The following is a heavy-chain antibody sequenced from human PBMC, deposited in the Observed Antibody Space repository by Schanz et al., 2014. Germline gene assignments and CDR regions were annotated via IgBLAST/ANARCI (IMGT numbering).Heavy chain of an antibody. CDR2: ISPSSSYI. V-gene: IGHV3-21*04. CDR3: AKDHAGSDILTALGN. CDR1: GFTFSDSW. Sequence: VQLVESGGGLVQPGGSLRLSCAASGFTFSDSWMHWVRQAPGKGLVWVSSISPSSSYIYYADSVKGRFTISRDNAKNSLYLQMNSLRAEDTAVYYCAKDHAGSDILTALGNWGQGTLVTVSS. D-gene: IGHD3-9*01. J-gene: IGHJ4*02.